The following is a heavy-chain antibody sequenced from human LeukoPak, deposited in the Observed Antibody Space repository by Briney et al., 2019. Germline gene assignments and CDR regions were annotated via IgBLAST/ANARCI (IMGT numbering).Heavy chain of an antibody. CDR2: INHRGSS. CDR3: ARGSSFDGYCSAGACDAGYYDS. Sequence: SETLSLTCAVYGESFSAYFWNWIRQAPGKPLEYIGEINHRGSSHYNPSLKTRVTLSVDTSKNQFSLKLTSVTAADTAVYYCARGSSFDGYCSAGACDAGYYDSWGQGTPVTVSS. CDR1: GESFSAYF. V-gene: IGHV4-34*01. J-gene: IGHJ4*02. D-gene: IGHD2-15*01.